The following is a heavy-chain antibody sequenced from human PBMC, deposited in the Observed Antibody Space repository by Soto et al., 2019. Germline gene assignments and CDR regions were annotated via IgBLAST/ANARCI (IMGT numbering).Heavy chain of an antibody. CDR2: IYYSGGT. Sequence: SETLSHTRPVSASAPTSGGDCCTWVRQPPGKGLEWLGYIYYSGGTNYNPSLKSRVTISLDKSKSQFSLRLISVTAADTAVYYCTREQSDDNYFDPWGQGTLVTVSS. D-gene: IGHD6-19*01. J-gene: IGHJ5*02. V-gene: IGHV4-61*08. CDR1: ASAPTSGGDC. CDR3: TREQSDDNYFDP.